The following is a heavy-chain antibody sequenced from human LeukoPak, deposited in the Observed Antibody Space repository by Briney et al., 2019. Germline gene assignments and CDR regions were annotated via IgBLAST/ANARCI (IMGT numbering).Heavy chain of an antibody. V-gene: IGHV3-48*03. CDR1: GFTFSSYE. Sequence: GGSLRLSCAASGFTFSSYEMNWVRQAPGKGLEWVSYISSTGTTIYYADSVKGRFTISRDNAKNSLYLQMNSLSPDDTAVYFCARDPYSGHYGDYYYYYMDVWGKGTTVTISS. D-gene: IGHD1-26*01. J-gene: IGHJ6*03. CDR2: ISSTGTTI. CDR3: ARDPYSGHYGDYYYYYMDV.